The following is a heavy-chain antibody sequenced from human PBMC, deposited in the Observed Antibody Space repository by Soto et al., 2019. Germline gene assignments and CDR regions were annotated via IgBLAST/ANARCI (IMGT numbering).Heavy chain of an antibody. CDR1: YTFTSYA. D-gene: IGHD2-21*02. J-gene: IGHJ4*02. CDR2: INAGNGNT. V-gene: IGHV1-3*01. Sequence: YTFTSYAMHWVRQAPGQRLEWMGWINAGNGNTKYSQKFQGRVTITRDTSASTAYMELSSLRSEDTAVYYCARGIVVVTALDYWGQGTLVTVSS. CDR3: ARGIVVVTALDY.